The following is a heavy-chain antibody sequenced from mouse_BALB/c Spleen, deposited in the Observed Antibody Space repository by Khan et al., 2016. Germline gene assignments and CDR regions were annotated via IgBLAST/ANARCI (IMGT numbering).Heavy chain of an antibody. V-gene: IGHV5-4*02. J-gene: IGHJ1*01. CDR2: INDGGAST. Sequence: EVELVESGGGLVKPGGSLKLSCAASGFTFSDYYMYLVRPTPDKSLEWVATINDGGASTYYTDSVKGRFTISRDNATNNLYLQMSSLKSEDTAMYYGARTYRNDGYCDVWGAGTTVTVSS. CDR1: GFTFSDYY. CDR3: ARTYRNDGYCDV. D-gene: IGHD2-12*01.